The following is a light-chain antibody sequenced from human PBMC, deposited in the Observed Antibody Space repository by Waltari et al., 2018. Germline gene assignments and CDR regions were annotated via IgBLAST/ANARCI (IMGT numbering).Light chain of an antibody. Sequence: SSELTQDPAVSVALGQTVRITCQGDSLRSYYASRYQQKPGQAPVFVIYGKNNRPSGIPDRFSGSSSGDTVTLTITGAQAEDEADYYCNSRDSSGNHLVFGPGTKVTVL. CDR3: NSRDSSGNHLV. J-gene: IGLJ1*01. V-gene: IGLV3-19*01. CDR2: GKN. CDR1: SLRSYY.